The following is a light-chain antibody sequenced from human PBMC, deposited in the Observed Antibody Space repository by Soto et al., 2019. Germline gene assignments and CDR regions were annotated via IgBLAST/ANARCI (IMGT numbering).Light chain of an antibody. CDR3: CSYAGSSTWV. V-gene: IGLV2-23*01. CDR1: KNDIGSYRF. Sequence: SVLTQPASVSGSPGESITISCIGTKNDIGSYRFVSWYQQHPGEAPKLMISEGSKRPSGTSNRFSGSKSGNTASLRISGLQAEDEADYYCCSYAGSSTWVFGGGTKVTVL. J-gene: IGLJ3*02. CDR2: EGS.